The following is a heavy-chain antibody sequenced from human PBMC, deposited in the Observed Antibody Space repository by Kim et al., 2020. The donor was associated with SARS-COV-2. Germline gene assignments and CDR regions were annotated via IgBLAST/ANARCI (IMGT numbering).Heavy chain of an antibody. CDR3: ARDPRYLIPRFYYGMDV. J-gene: IGHJ6*02. V-gene: IGHV3-30*01. Sequence: GKGRFTISRDNSKNTLYLQMNSLRAEDTAVYYCARDPRYLIPRFYYGMDVWGQGTTVTVSS. D-gene: IGHD2-2*02.